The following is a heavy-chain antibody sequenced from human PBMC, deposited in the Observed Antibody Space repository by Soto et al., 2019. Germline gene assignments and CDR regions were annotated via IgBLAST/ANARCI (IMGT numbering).Heavy chain of an antibody. Sequence: EVQLVESGGGLVQPGESLRLSCAASGFTFSYYWMHWVRQAPGKGLVWVSRIHSDGSSTTYADYVKDRFTISRDNARNTLYLQMNSLRAEDTAVYYCARGDRGAFDLWGQGTVLTVSS. CDR1: GFTFSYYW. D-gene: IGHD1-26*01. J-gene: IGHJ3*01. V-gene: IGHV3-74*03. CDR3: ARGDRGAFDL. CDR2: IHSDGSST.